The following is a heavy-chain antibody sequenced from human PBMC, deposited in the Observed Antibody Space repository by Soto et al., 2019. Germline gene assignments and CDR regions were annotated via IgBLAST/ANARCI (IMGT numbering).Heavy chain of an antibody. Sequence: SETLSPTCTVSGGSISSYYWSWIRQPPGKGLEWIGYIYYSGSTNYNPSLKSRVTISVDTSKNQFSLKLSSVTAADTAVYYCARDRSAAIYYYYGMDVWGQGTTVT. CDR3: ARDRSAAIYYYYGMDV. J-gene: IGHJ6*02. CDR2: IYYSGST. D-gene: IGHD2-2*01. V-gene: IGHV4-59*01. CDR1: GGSISSYY.